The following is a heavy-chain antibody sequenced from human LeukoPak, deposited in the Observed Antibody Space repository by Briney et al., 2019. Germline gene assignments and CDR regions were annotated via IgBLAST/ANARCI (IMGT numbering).Heavy chain of an antibody. Sequence: GESLKISCKGSGYTFTSCWIGWVRQMPGKGLEWMGIIYPDDSDTRYSPSFQGQVTISADRSIRTAYLQWSSLKASDTAMYYCTRLGNYYYGSGSSYFWGQGTLVTVSS. V-gene: IGHV5-51*01. J-gene: IGHJ4*02. CDR3: TRLGNYYYGSGSSYF. D-gene: IGHD3-10*01. CDR1: GYTFTSCW. CDR2: IYPDDSDT.